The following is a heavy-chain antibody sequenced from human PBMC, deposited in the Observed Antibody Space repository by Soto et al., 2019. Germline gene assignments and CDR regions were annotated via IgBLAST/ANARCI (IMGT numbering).Heavy chain of an antibody. J-gene: IGHJ3*02. D-gene: IGHD6-13*01. CDR1: GGPLSRYY. V-gene: IGHV4-4*07. CDR2: ISTSGST. CDR3: AAYSSTLGTFDI. Sequence: QVQLQESGPGLVKPSETLSLTCIVSGGPLSRYYWTWIRQPAGKGLEWIGRISTSGSTNYNPSLKSRVTMSVDTSKNQFSLKLSSVAAADTAVYYCAAYSSTLGTFDIWGQGTKVTVSS.